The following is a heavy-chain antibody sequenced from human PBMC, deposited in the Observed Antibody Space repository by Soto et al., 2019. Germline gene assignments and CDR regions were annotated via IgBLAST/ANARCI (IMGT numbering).Heavy chain of an antibody. D-gene: IGHD4-17*01. V-gene: IGHV3-30-3*01. J-gene: IGHJ2*01. Sequence: QVQLVESGGGVVQPGRSLRLSCAASGFTFSSYAMHWVRQAPGMGLEWVAVISYDGSNKYYADSVKGRFTISRDNSKNTLYLQMNSLRAEDTAVYYCARDSYYGDYWYFDLWGRGTLVTVSS. CDR1: GFTFSSYA. CDR2: ISYDGSNK. CDR3: ARDSYYGDYWYFDL.